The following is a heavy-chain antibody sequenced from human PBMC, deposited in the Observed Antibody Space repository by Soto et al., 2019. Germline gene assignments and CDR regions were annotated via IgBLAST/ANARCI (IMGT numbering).Heavy chain of an antibody. CDR2: ISYDGSNK. J-gene: IGHJ6*02. CDR3: AKDLIVVVHAGMDV. CDR1: GFTFSSYG. V-gene: IGHV3-30*18. Sequence: GGSLRLSCAASGFTFSSYGMHWVRQAPGKGLEWVAVISYDGSNKYYADSVNGRFTISRDNSKNTLYLQMNSLRAEDTAVYYCAKDLIVVVHAGMDVWGQGTTVTVSS. D-gene: IGHD3-22*01.